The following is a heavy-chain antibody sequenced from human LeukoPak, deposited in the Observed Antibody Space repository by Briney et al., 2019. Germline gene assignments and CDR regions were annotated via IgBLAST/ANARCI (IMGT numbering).Heavy chain of an antibody. Sequence: GGSLRLSCAASGFTFSSYSMNWVRQTPGKGLEWISYISSGSGTTYYGDSVQGRFITSRDNAKNSLYLQMNSLRAEDTAVYYCAELGITMIGGVWGKGTTVTISS. V-gene: IGHV3-48*01. CDR3: AELGITMIGGV. CDR2: ISSGSGTT. CDR1: GFTFSSYS. J-gene: IGHJ6*04. D-gene: IGHD3-10*02.